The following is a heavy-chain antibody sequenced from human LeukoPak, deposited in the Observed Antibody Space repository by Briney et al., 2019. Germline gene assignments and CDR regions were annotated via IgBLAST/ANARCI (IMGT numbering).Heavy chain of an antibody. Sequence: PSETLSLTCAVYGGSFSGYYWSWIRQPPMQGLEWIGSIYYSGTTHYNMSLRNRVTISADTSKNQFSLKLSSVIAADTAVYYCARATYYDFWSGFDAFEIWGQGTMVTVSS. D-gene: IGHD3-3*01. V-gene: IGHV4-34*01. J-gene: IGHJ3*02. CDR3: ARATYYDFWSGFDAFEI. CDR1: GGSFSGYY. CDR2: IYYSGTT.